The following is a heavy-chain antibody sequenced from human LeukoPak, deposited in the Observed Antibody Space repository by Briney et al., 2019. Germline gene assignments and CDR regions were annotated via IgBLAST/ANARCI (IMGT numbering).Heavy chain of an antibody. CDR3: ARKATDFDD. J-gene: IGHJ4*02. CDR2: ISSTSNTI. CDR1: GFSLSSYS. V-gene: IGHV3-48*02. D-gene: IGHD1-1*01. Sequence: GGSLRLSCAASGFSLSSYSMNWVRQAPGKGLEWVSYISSTSNTIYYADSVKGRFTIYRDNAENSLYLQMNSLRDEDTAVYYCARKATDFDDWGQGTLVTVSS.